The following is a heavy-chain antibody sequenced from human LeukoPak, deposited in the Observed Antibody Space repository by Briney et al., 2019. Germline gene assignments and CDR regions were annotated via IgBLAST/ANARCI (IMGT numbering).Heavy chain of an antibody. CDR2: IKSKTDGGTT. J-gene: IGHJ4*02. D-gene: IGHD3-16*02. CDR1: GFTFSNAW. V-gene: IGHV3-15*01. CDR3: TTAGSVMITFGGVIVPFDY. Sequence: PGGSLRLTCAASGFTFSNAWMSWVRQAPGKGLEWVGRIKSKTDGGTTDYAAPVKGRFTISRDDSKNTLYLQMNSLKTEDTAVYYCTTAGSVMITFGGVIVPFDYWGQGTLVTVSS.